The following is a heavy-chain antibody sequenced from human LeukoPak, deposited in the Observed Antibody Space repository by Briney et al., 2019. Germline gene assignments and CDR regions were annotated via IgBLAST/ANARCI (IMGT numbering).Heavy chain of an antibody. CDR3: ARDIVGAMFYFDY. J-gene: IGHJ4*02. V-gene: IGHV3-23*01. D-gene: IGHD1-26*01. Sequence: GGSLRLSCAVSGFIFRNYAMSWVRQAPGKGLEWVSVISDSGGNTHYAHSVKGRFTISRDNSKNTLYLQMNSLRAEDTAVYYCARDIVGAMFYFDYWGQGTLVTVSS. CDR2: ISDSGGNT. CDR1: GFIFRNYA.